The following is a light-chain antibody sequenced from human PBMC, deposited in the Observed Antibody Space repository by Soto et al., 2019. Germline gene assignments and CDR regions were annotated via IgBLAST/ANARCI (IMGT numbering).Light chain of an antibody. V-gene: IGLV2-14*01. CDR3: SSHTSSSTRV. Sequence: QSALTQPASVSGSPGQSIAISCTGTSSDVGGYNYVSWYQQHPGKAPKLMIYDVNNRPSGISNRFSGSKSGNTASLTISGLQDEDEADYYCSSHTSSSTRVFGGGTKVTVL. CDR2: DVN. CDR1: SSDVGGYNY. J-gene: IGLJ3*02.